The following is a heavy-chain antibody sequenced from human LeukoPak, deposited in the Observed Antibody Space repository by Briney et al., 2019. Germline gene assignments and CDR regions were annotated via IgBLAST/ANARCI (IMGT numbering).Heavy chain of an antibody. D-gene: IGHD2-2*01. V-gene: IGHV4-61*01. CDR2: IHDSGST. CDR3: ARGYCSSTNSCYKEMATILPDY. J-gene: IGHJ4*02. CDR1: GDSITGGSFY. Sequence: SETLSLTCTVSGDSITGGSFYWGWIRHSPGKGLEWIGYIHDSGSTNYKSSLKSRVTMSVDTSKNQFSLKLNSVTAADTAVYYCARGYCSSTNSCYKEMATILPDYWGQGTLVTVSS.